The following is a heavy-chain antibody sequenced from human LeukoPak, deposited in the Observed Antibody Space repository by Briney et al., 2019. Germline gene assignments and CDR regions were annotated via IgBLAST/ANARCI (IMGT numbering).Heavy chain of an antibody. CDR3: ARAVAASYYYYYYMDV. CDR2: ISYDGSNK. CDR1: GFTFSPFW. Sequence: GGSLRLSCATSGFTFSPFWIHWVRQAPGKGLEWVAVISYDGSNKYYADSVKGRFTISRDNSKNTLYLQMNSLRAEDTAVYYCARAVAASYYYYYYMDVWGKGTTVTVSS. V-gene: IGHV3-30*03. D-gene: IGHD6-19*01. J-gene: IGHJ6*03.